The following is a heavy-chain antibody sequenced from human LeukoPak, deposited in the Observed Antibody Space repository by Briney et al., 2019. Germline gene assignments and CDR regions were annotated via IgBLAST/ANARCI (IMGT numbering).Heavy chain of an antibody. Sequence: GGSLRLSCAASGFTLSDYYMSWIRQAPGKGLEGVSYISSSGSTIYYADSVKGRFTISRDNAKNSLYLQMNSLRAEDTAVYYCARERDRRDGYNKHYDYWGQGTLVTVSS. CDR2: ISSSGSTI. D-gene: IGHD5-24*01. V-gene: IGHV3-11*01. J-gene: IGHJ4*02. CDR1: GFTLSDYY. CDR3: ARERDRRDGYNKHYDY.